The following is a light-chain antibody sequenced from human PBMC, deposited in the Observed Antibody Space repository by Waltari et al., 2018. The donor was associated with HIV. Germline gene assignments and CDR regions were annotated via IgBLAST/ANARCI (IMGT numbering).Light chain of an antibody. V-gene: IGKV3-15*01. CDR3: QQYDYWPPWT. Sequence: EVLLTQSPATLSVSPGDRTTPPCRANQSVRTNLAWYQQRPGQPPRLLIYGASTRATGIAARFSGSGSGTEFTLTINSLQSEDYAVYYCQQYDYWPPWTFGQGTKVEMK. J-gene: IGKJ1*01. CDR2: GAS. CDR1: QSVRTN.